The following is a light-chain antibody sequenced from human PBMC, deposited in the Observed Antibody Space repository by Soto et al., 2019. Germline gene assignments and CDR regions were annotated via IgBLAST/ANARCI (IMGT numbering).Light chain of an antibody. J-gene: IGKJ4*01. V-gene: IGKV1-27*01. Sequence: DIQRTQSPSSLSASVGDRVTITCRASQDIRNELGWYQQRPGKAPKRLLYAASTLQSGVPSRFRGSGSGTEFTLIISSLQTDDVATYYCQKYNNGGPLTFGGGTKVDIK. CDR1: QDIRNE. CDR2: AAS. CDR3: QKYNNGGPLT.